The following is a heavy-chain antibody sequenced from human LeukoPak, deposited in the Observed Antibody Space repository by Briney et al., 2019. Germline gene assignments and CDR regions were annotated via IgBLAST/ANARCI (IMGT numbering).Heavy chain of an antibody. J-gene: IGHJ5*02. CDR1: GGSISSCY. CDR2: IYYSGST. Sequence: PSETLSLTCTVSGGSISSCYWSWIRQPQGKGLEWIGYIYYSGSTNYNPSLKSRVTISVDTFKNQFSLKLSSVTAADTAVYYCASVYSSSWYWFDPWGQGSLVTVSS. D-gene: IGHD6-13*01. V-gene: IGHV4-59*01. CDR3: ASVYSSSWYWFDP.